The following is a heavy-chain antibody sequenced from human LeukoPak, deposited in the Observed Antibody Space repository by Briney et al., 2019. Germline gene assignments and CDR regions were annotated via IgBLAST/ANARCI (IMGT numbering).Heavy chain of an antibody. CDR3: ARESSGRNRSPNYYYYMDV. V-gene: IGHV3-7*01. Sequence: PGGSLRPSCAASGFTFSYYWMSWVRQAPGKGLEWVANIKEDGSENYSVDSVKGRFTISRDNAKNSVYLQMNSLRAEDTAVYYCARESSGRNRSPNYYYYMDVWGKGTTVTISS. CDR2: IKEDGSEN. CDR1: GFTFSYYW. D-gene: IGHD6-19*01. J-gene: IGHJ6*03.